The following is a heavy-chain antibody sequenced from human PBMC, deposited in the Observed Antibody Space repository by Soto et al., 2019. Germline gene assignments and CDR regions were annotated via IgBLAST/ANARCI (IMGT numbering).Heavy chain of an antibody. J-gene: IGHJ4*02. CDR2: ISYDGSNK. D-gene: IGHD5-12*01. CDR3: ARAGRRWLQFAY. CDR1: GFTFSSYA. Sequence: QVQLVESGGGVVQPGKSLRLSCAASGFTFSSYAIHWVRQAPGKGLEWVAVISYDGSNKYYADSVKGRFTISRDNSKNTLYLQMNSLRAEDTAVYYCARAGRRWLQFAYWGQGTLVTVSS. V-gene: IGHV3-30-3*01.